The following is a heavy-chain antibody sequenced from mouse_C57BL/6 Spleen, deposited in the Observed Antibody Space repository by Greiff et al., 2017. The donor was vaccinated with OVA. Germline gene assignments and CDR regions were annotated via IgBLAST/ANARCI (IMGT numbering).Heavy chain of an antibody. V-gene: IGHV1-4*01. CDR2: INPSSGYT. CDR1: GYTFTSYT. CDR3: ARSYGSSLYYAMDY. D-gene: IGHD1-1*01. J-gene: IGHJ4*01. Sequence: VQLQESGAELARPGASVKMSCKASGYTFTSYTMHWVKQRPGQGLEWIGYINPSSGYTKYNQKFKDKATLTADKSSSTAYMQLSSLTSEDSAVYYGARSYGSSLYYAMDYWGQGTSVTVSS.